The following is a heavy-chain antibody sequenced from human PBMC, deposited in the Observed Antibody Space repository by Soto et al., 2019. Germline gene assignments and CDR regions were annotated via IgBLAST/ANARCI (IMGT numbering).Heavy chain of an antibody. D-gene: IGHD1-26*01. Sequence: QVQLVESGGGLVQPGMSLRLSCAASGFTFSSYGMHWVRQSPGKGLEWVAVIWYDGRNKYYADSVKGRFTISRDNSNNTLYLQMNSLRAEDTAVYYCARDSYGVDYWGQGPLVTVAS. CDR1: GFTFSSYG. V-gene: IGHV3-33*01. J-gene: IGHJ4*02. CDR3: ARDSYGVDY. CDR2: IWYDGRNK.